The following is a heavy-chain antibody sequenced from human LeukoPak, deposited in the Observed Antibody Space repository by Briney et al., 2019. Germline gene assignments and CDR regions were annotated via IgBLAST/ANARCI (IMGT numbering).Heavy chain of an antibody. CDR3: ARGGRYYDSSGQQSSLDY. V-gene: IGHV3-48*01. D-gene: IGHD3-22*01. Sequence: GGSLRLSCAASGFIFSSYSMNWVRQAPGKGLQWVSYIGSSSSAISYADSVKGRFTISRDNAKNSLYLQMNSLRAEDTAMYYCARGGRYYDSSGQQSSLDYWGQGTLVTVSS. CDR1: GFIFSSYS. J-gene: IGHJ4*02. CDR2: IGSSSSAI.